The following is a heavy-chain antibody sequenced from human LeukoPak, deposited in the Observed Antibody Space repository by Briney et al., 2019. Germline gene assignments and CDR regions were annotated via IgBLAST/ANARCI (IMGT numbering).Heavy chain of an antibody. D-gene: IGHD5-18*01. Sequence: PSETLSLTCTVSGGSISSYYWSWIRQPPGKGLEWIGDIYYSGSTNYNPSLKSRVTISVDTSKNQFSLKLSSVTAADTAVYYCASNGYSYGSFDYWGQGTLVTVSS. CDR3: ASNGYSYGSFDY. CDR1: GGSISSYY. CDR2: IYYSGST. V-gene: IGHV4-59*01. J-gene: IGHJ4*02.